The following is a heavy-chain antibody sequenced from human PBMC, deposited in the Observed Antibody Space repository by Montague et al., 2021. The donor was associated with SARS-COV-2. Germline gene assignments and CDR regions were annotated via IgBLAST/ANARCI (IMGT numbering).Heavy chain of an antibody. J-gene: IGHJ6*02. D-gene: IGHD2-21*02. CDR3: ARDLLPPRTAIKTNFFGLDV. CDR1: GGFISSSY. V-gene: IGHV4-59*01. CDR2: IYHSGNT. Sequence: SETLSLTCTVPGGFISSSYWSWIRQPPGKGLELIGYIYHSGNTNYNPSLKSRVTISIDTSMNQFSLNLSSMTAADTAVYFCARDLLPPRTAIKTNFFGLDVWGQGITVIVSS.